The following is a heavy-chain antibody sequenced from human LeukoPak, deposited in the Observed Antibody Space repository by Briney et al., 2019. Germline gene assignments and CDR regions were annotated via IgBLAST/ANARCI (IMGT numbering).Heavy chain of an antibody. J-gene: IGHJ4*02. CDR2: ISSSSSYI. Sequence: GGSLRLSCAASEFTFSSYSMNWVRQAPGKGLEWVSSISSSSSYIYYADSVKGRFTISRDNAKNSLYLQMNSLRAEDTAVYYCARGGCTSTSCPLCDYCGQRTLVTVSS. CDR1: EFTFSSYS. CDR3: ARGGCTSTSCPLCDY. V-gene: IGHV3-21*01. D-gene: IGHD2-2*01.